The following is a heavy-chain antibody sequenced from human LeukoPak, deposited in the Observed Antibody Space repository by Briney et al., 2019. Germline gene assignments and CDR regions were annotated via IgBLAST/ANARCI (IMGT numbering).Heavy chain of an antibody. CDR1: GGSISSSNW. D-gene: IGHD2-15*01. J-gene: IGHJ4*02. Sequence: PSETLSLTCAVSGGSISSSNWWSWVRQPPGKGLEWIGEIYHSGSTNYNPSLKSRVTISVEKSKNQFSLKLSSVTAADTAVYYCARVNGGRLHFDYWGQGTLVTVSS. CDR2: IYHSGST. V-gene: IGHV4-4*02. CDR3: ARVNGGRLHFDY.